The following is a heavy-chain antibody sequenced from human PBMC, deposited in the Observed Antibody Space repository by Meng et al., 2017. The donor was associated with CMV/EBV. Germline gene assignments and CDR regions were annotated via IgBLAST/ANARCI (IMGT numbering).Heavy chain of an antibody. CDR3: AKDAAPSIAVAGAYYFDY. CDR1: GFTFDDYA. D-gene: IGHD6-19*01. V-gene: IGHV3-9*01. CDR2: ISWNSGSI. Sequence: GGSLRLSCAASGFTFDDYAMHWVRQAPGKGLEGVSGISWNSGSIGYADSVKGRFTISRDNAKNSLYLQMNSLRAEDTALYYCAKDAAPSIAVAGAYYFDYWGQGTLITVSS. J-gene: IGHJ4*02.